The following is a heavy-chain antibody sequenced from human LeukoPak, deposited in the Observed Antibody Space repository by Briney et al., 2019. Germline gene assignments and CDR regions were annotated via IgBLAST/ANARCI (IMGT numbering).Heavy chain of an antibody. CDR3: ARRSTAFDF. CDR1: GFTFSSYA. Sequence: GGSLRLSCADSGFTFSSYAIHWVRQAPGKGLEWVALISYDGSNKYYADSVKGRFTISRDNSKNTLYLQMNSLRAEDTAVYYCARRSTAFDFWGQGTMVTVSS. J-gene: IGHJ3*01. D-gene: IGHD2-2*01. V-gene: IGHV3-30-3*01. CDR2: ISYDGSNK.